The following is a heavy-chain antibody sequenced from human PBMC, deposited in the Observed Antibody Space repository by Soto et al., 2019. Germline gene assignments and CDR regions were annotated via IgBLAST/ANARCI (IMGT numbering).Heavy chain of an antibody. J-gene: IGHJ6*02. Sequence: GGSLRLSCAASGFTFSSYGMHWVRQAPGKGLEWVAVISYDGGEKYYADSVKGRFTISRDNSKNTLFLQMNSLRAEDTAVYYCARDHRYSSGWYDGSLPPNSYGMDVWGQGTTVTVSS. V-gene: IGHV3-30*03. CDR2: ISYDGGEK. CDR3: ARDHRYSSGWYDGSLPPNSYGMDV. D-gene: IGHD6-19*01. CDR1: GFTFSSYG.